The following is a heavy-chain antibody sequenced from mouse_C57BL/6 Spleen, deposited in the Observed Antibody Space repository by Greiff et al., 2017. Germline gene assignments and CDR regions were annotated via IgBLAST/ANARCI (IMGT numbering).Heavy chain of an antibody. J-gene: IGHJ3*01. V-gene: IGHV1-76*01. CDR3: ARDYLAWFAY. CDR2: IYPGSGNT. CDR1: GYTFTDYY. D-gene: IGHD2-13*01. Sequence: QVQLKESGAELVRPGASVKLSCKASGYTFTDYYINWVKQRPGQGLEWIARIYPGSGNTYYNEKFKGKATLTAEKSSSTAYMQLSSLTSEDSAVYFCARDYLAWFAYWGQGTLVTVSA.